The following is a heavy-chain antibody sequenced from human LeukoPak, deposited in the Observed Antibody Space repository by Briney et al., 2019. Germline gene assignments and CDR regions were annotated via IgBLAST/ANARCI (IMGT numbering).Heavy chain of an antibody. CDR2: INPNSGNT. J-gene: IGHJ4*02. V-gene: IGHV1-8*01. D-gene: IGHD1-7*01. CDR3: ARGRRKWNYVPDY. Sequence: GASVKVSCKASGYTFTSYDINWVQQATEQGPERMGWINPNSGNTGYAQKFQGRVTMTRNTTISTAYLELSTLRSEDTAVYYCARGRRKWNYVPDYWGQGTLVTVSS. CDR1: GYTFTSYD.